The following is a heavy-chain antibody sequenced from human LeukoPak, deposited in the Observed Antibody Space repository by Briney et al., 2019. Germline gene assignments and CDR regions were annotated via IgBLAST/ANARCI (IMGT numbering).Heavy chain of an antibody. CDR1: GFTFSDHY. CDR2: IRNKANSYTT. J-gene: IGHJ4*02. D-gene: IGHD3-3*02. V-gene: IGHV3-72*01. CDR3: ARASTANDY. Sequence: GGSLRLSCAASGFTFSDHYVDWVRQAPGKGLEWVGRIRNKANSYTTEYAASVKGRFTISRDDSKNSLYLQMNSLKTEDTAVYYCARASTANDYWGQGTLVTVSS.